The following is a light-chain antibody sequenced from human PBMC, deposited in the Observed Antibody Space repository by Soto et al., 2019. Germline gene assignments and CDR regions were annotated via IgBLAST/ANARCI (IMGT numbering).Light chain of an antibody. V-gene: IGKV3-20*01. CDR3: QHYGDSSWT. J-gene: IGKJ1*01. Sequence: EIVLTQSPGTLSLSPGERATLSCRADRSVSDTLLTWFQQKPCQAPRLLIFGTSNRAPGIPDRFSGSGSGTDFTLTISRLEPDDFAVYYCQHYGDSSWTFGQGTKVEIK. CDR1: RSVSDTL. CDR2: GTS.